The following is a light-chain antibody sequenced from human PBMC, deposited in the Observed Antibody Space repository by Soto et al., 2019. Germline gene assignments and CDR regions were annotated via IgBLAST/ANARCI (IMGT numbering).Light chain of an antibody. CDR2: GAS. CDR1: QSITSNH. V-gene: IGKV3-20*01. CDR3: QQHSTSPPSRP. Sequence: ETVLTQSPGTLSLSPGERATLFCRASQSITSNHLAWYQQKPGQAPRLLIYGASSRATGIPDRFSGSGSGTEFTLTIRSREPEDLEVYQCQQHSTSPPSRPFGQGTTVEIK. J-gene: IGKJ1*01.